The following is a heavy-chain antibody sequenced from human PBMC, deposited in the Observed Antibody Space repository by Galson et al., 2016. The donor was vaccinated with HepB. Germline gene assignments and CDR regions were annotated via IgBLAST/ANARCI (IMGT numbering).Heavy chain of an antibody. Sequence: SETLSLTCTVSGGSISSYYWSWIRQTPGKGLEWIGTVFYDGTTFYSPSLKSRVTISIDTSRNQFSLRLNSVTAADTAIYYCARKIYYFDNWGQGTLVAVSS. CDR3: ARKIYYFDN. CDR1: GGSISSYY. CDR2: VFYDGTT. V-gene: IGHV4-39*07. J-gene: IGHJ4*02. D-gene: IGHD3-3*01.